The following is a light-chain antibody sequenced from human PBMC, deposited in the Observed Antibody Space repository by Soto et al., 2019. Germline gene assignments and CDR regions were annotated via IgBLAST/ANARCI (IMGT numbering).Light chain of an antibody. Sequence: QSALTQPASVSGAPGQSITISCTGTSSDVGGYNYVSWYQQHPGKAPKLMIYDVSNRTSGVSNRFSGSKSGNTASLTISGLQAEDEADYYCSSYTSSRTPFLFGTGTKLTVL. CDR2: DVS. J-gene: IGLJ1*01. V-gene: IGLV2-14*01. CDR3: SSYTSSRTPFL. CDR1: SSDVGGYNY.